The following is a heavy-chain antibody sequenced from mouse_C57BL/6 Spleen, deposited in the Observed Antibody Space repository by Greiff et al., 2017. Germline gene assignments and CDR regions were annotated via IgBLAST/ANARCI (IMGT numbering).Heavy chain of an antibody. J-gene: IGHJ4*01. D-gene: IGHD2-5*01. CDR1: GFSFNTYA. V-gene: IGHV10-1*01. CDR3: VRDSNYFYAMDY. CDR2: IRSKSNNYAT. Sequence: EVQRVESGGGLVQPKGSLKLSCAASGFSFNTYAMNWVRQAPGKGLEWVARIRSKSNNYATYYADSVKDRFTISRDDSESMLYLQMNNLKTEDTAMYYCVRDSNYFYAMDYWGQGTSVTVSS.